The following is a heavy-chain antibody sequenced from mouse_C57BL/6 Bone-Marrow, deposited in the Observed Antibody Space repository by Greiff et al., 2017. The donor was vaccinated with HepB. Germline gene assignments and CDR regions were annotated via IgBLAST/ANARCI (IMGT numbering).Heavy chain of an antibody. CDR1: GYTFTSYG. Sequence: QVQLQQSGAELARPGASVKLSCKASGYTFTSYGISWVKQRTGQGLEWIGEIYPRSGNTYYNEKFKGKATLTEDKSSSTAYMELRSLTSEDSAVYFCARSTLGYAMDYWGQGTSVTVSS. D-gene: IGHD4-1*01. V-gene: IGHV1-81*01. CDR3: ARSTLGYAMDY. J-gene: IGHJ4*01. CDR2: IYPRSGNT.